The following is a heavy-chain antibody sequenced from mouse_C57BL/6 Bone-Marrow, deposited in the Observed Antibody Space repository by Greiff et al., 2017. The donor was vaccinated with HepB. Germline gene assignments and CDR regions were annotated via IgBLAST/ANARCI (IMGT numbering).Heavy chain of an antibody. CDR3: ARALYYYGSWFAY. D-gene: IGHD1-1*01. V-gene: IGHV2-2*01. CDR1: GFSLTSYG. Sequence: VQRVESGPGLVQPSQSLSITCTVSGFSLTSYGVHWVRQSPGKGLEWLGVIWSGGSTDYNAAFISRLSISKDNSKSQVFFKMNSLQADDTAIYYCARALYYYGSWFAYWGQGTLVTVSA. CDR2: IWSGGST. J-gene: IGHJ3*01.